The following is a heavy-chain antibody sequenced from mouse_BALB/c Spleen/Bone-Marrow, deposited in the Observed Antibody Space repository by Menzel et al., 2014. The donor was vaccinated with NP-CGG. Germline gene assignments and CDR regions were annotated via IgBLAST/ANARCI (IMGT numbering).Heavy chain of an antibody. CDR3: AIEGYYDY. J-gene: IGHJ2*01. CDR2: ISSGSSTI. CDR1: GFTFSSSG. D-gene: IGHD2-3*01. V-gene: IGHV5-17*02. Sequence: EVKLVESGGGLVQHGGSRKLSCAASGFTFSSSGMHWVRQAPEKGLEWVAYISSGSSTIYYADTVKGRFTISRDNPKNTLFLQMTSLRSEDTAMYYCAIEGYYDYWGQGTTLTVSS.